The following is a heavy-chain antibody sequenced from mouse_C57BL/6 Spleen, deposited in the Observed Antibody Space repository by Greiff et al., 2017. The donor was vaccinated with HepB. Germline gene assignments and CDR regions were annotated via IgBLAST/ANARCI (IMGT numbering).Heavy chain of an antibody. CDR1: GYTFTDYY. Sequence: QVQLQQSGPELVKPGASVKISCKASGYTFTDYYINWVKQRPGQGLEWIGWIFPGSGSTYYNEKFKGKATLTVDKSSSTAYMLLSSLTSEDSAVYFCARLGAYYGSSYAMDYWGQGTSVTVSS. CDR2: IFPGSGST. D-gene: IGHD1-1*01. V-gene: IGHV1-75*01. CDR3: ARLGAYYGSSYAMDY. J-gene: IGHJ4*01.